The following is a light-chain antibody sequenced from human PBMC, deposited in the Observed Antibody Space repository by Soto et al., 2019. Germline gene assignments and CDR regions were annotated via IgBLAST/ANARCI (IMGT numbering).Light chain of an antibody. Sequence: EIVLTQSPGTLSLSLGERATLSCRASQSVSSNYLAWYQQKPGQAPRLLIFGASSRPTDIPDRFRGSGSGTDFTLTISRLEPEDFAVYYCQQYVSSPSTFGQGTKLEIK. CDR3: QQYVSSPST. J-gene: IGKJ2*02. CDR1: QSVSSNY. CDR2: GAS. V-gene: IGKV3-20*01.